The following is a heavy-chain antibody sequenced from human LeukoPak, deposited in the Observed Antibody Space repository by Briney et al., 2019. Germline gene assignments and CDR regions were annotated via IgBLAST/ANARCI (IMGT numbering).Heavy chain of an antibody. D-gene: IGHD4-17*01. Sequence: ASVKVSCKASGYTFTSYYMHWVQQAPGQGLEWMGIINPSGGSTSYAQKFQGRVTMTRDMSTSTVYMEQSSLRSEDTAVYYCARDLDGDYGGVYWGQGTLVTVSS. CDR3: ARDLDGDYGGVY. V-gene: IGHV1-46*01. CDR2: INPSGGST. J-gene: IGHJ4*02. CDR1: GYTFTSYY.